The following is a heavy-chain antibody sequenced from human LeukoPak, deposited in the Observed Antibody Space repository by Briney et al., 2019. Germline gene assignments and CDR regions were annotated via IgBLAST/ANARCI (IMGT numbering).Heavy chain of an antibody. CDR2: ISGDGGST. CDR1: GFTFDDYA. V-gene: IGHV3-43*02. CDR3: AKDKRSYGDYLFDY. Sequence: GGSLRLSCAASGFTFDDYAMHWVRQAPGKGLDWVSLISGDGGSTYYADSVKGRFTISRDNSKNSLYLQMNSLRTEDTALYYCAKDKRSYGDYLFDYWGQGTLVTVSS. D-gene: IGHD4-17*01. J-gene: IGHJ4*02.